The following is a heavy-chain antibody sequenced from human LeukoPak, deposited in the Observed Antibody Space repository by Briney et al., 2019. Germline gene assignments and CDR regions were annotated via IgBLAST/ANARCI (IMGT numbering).Heavy chain of an antibody. CDR3: ASNWAYGDYEAQFDY. D-gene: IGHD4-17*01. Sequence: SVKVSCKASGGTFSSYAISWVRQAPGQGLEWVGGIIPIFGTANYAQKFQGRVTITTDESTSAAYMELSSLRSEDTAVYYCASNWAYGDYEAQFDYWGQGTLVTVSS. CDR2: IIPIFGTA. V-gene: IGHV1-69*05. CDR1: GGTFSSYA. J-gene: IGHJ4*02.